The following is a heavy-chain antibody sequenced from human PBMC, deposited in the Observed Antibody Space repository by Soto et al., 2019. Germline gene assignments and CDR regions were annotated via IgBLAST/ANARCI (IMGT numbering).Heavy chain of an antibody. D-gene: IGHD6-13*01. CDR2: ISYDGSNK. V-gene: IGHV3-30*18. J-gene: IGHJ4*02. Sequence: QVQLVESGGGVVQPGRSLRLSCAASGFTFSSYGMHWVRQAPGKGLEWVAVISYDGSNKYYADSVKGRFTISRDNSKNALYLQMNSLRAEDTAGYYCAKGGIAAAGIFFDYWGQGTLVTVSS. CDR1: GFTFSSYG. CDR3: AKGGIAAAGIFFDY.